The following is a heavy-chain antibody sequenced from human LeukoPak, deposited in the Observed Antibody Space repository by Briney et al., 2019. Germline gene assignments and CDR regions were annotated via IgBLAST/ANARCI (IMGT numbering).Heavy chain of an antibody. CDR2: TNHSGST. CDR3: ACSTPRVAFDI. J-gene: IGHJ3*02. D-gene: IGHD4-23*01. V-gene: IGHV4-34*01. Sequence: SETLSLTCAVYGGSFSGYYWSWIRQPPGKGLEWIGETNHSGSTNYNPSLKSRVTISVDTSKNQFSLKLSSVTAADTAVYYCACSTPRVAFDIWGQGTMVTVSS. CDR1: GGSFSGYY.